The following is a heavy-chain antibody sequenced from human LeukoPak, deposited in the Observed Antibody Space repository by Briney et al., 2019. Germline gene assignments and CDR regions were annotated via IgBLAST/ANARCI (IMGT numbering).Heavy chain of an antibody. J-gene: IGHJ3*02. CDR1: GFTVSSNY. CDR3: ARSSGSYYGGHAFDI. Sequence: GGSLSLSCAASGFTVSSNYMSWVRQAPGKGLEWVSVIYSGGSTYYADSVKGRFTISRDNSKNTLYLQMNSLRAEDTAVYYCARSSGSYYGGHAFDIWGQGTMVTVSS. D-gene: IGHD1-26*01. V-gene: IGHV3-66*01. CDR2: IYSGGST.